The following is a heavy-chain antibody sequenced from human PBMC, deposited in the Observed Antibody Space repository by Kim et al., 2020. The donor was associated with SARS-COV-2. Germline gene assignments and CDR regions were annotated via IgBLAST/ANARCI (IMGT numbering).Heavy chain of an antibody. CDR3: ARDRFGTWKIDY. CDR2: ISYDGSNK. J-gene: IGHJ4*02. D-gene: IGHD3-16*01. Sequence: GGSLRLSCAASGFTFSSYAMHWVRQAPGKGLEWVAVISYDGSNKYYADSVKGRFTISRDNSKNTLYLQMNSLRAEDTAVYYCARDRFGTWKIDYWGQGTL. V-gene: IGHV3-30*04. CDR1: GFTFSSYA.